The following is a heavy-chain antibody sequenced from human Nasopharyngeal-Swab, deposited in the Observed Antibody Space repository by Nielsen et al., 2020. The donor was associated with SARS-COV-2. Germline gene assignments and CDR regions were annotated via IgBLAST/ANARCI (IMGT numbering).Heavy chain of an antibody. CDR2: ISWNSGSI. CDR1: GFTFDDYA. D-gene: IGHD5-18*01. J-gene: IGHJ6*02. Sequence: GGSLRLSCAASGFTFDDYAMHWVRQAPGKGLEWVSGISWNSGSIGYADSVKGRFTISRDNAKNSLYLQMNSLRAEDTALYYCAKDIYDGYSYGPYYYYGMDVWGQETTVTVSS. V-gene: IGHV3-9*01. CDR3: AKDIYDGYSYGPYYYYGMDV.